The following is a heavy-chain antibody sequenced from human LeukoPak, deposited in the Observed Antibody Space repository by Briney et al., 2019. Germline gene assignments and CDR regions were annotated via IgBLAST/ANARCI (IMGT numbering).Heavy chain of an antibody. CDR1: GGSISSGGYY. CDR3: ARVDTAVAARPALFDY. J-gene: IGHJ4*02. V-gene: IGHV4-30-2*01. D-gene: IGHD6-6*01. Sequence: SQTLSLTCTVSGGSISSGGYYWSWIRQPPGKGLEWIGYIYHSGSTYYNPSLKSRVTISVDRSKNQFSLKLSSVTAADTAVYYCARVDTAVAARPALFDYWGQGTLVTVSS. CDR2: IYHSGST.